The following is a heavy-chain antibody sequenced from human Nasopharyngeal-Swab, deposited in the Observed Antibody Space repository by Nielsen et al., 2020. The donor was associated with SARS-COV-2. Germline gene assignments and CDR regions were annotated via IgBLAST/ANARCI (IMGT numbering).Heavy chain of an antibody. V-gene: IGHV3-33*03. CDR1: GFTFSSYG. J-gene: IGHJ4*02. Sequence: GESLKISCAASGFTFSSYGMHWVRQAPGKGLEWVAVIWYDGSNKYYADSVKGRFTISRDNAKNSLYLQMNSLRAEDTALYYCAKGTGYDILTGFPHVWGQGTLVTVSS. CDR2: IWYDGSNK. D-gene: IGHD3-9*01. CDR3: AKGTGYDILTGFPHV.